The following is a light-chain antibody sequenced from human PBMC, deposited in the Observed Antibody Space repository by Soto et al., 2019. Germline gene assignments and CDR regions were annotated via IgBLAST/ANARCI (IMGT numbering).Light chain of an antibody. CDR3: QQYNTYPRT. CDR1: QGIRND. Sequence: DIQMTQSPSSLSASVGDTVTITCRASQGIRNDIGWYQQKPGKAPKRLIFVATSLQSGVPSRFSGFGSGTEFTFIISSLQPEDFATYYCQQYNTYPRTFGGGTKVEIK. CDR2: VAT. V-gene: IGKV1-17*01. J-gene: IGKJ4*01.